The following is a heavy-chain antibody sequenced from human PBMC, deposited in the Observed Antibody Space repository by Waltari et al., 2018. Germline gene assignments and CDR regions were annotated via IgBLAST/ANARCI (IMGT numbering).Heavy chain of an antibody. V-gene: IGHV4-38-2*01. Sequence: QVQLQESGPGLVKPSETLSLTCAVSGYSISSGYYGGWFGQPQGKGLGWIGGIYHSGGTDNNPALKRRVTISVDTSKNQFSLKLSSVTAADTAVYYCARHYYYDSSGRRVGAFDIWGQGTMVTVSS. CDR1: GYSISSGYY. D-gene: IGHD3-22*01. CDR2: IYHSGGT. J-gene: IGHJ3*02. CDR3: ARHYYYDSSGRRVGAFDI.